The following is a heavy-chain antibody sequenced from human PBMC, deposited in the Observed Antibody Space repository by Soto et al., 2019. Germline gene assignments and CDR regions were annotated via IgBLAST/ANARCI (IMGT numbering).Heavy chain of an antibody. CDR1: GYSFTSFD. J-gene: IGHJ4*02. CDR3: ARRRRSGYDNYAY. Sequence: QVQLVQSGAEVKKPGASVKVSCKASGYSFTSFDINWVRQASGQGLEWMGWMTPSSGKTGYAQKCQCRVTMTRDTSVSTAYMELSSLRSEDTAVYYCARRRRSGYDNYAYWGQGTLVTVSS. CDR2: MTPSSGKT. V-gene: IGHV1-8*01. D-gene: IGHD5-12*01.